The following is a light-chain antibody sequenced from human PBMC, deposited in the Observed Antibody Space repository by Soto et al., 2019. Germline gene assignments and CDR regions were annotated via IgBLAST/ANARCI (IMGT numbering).Light chain of an antibody. Sequence: IVLTGAPGTLSLWRGGIVRLWCRASQSVGRHLAWYQQKPGQAPRLLIYGASSRANGIPDRFSGSGSGTDFTLTISRLEPEDFAVYYCQQYGSSPPWTFGQGTKVDI. CDR1: QSVGRH. CDR2: GAS. J-gene: IGKJ1*01. CDR3: QQYGSSPPWT. V-gene: IGKV3-20*01.